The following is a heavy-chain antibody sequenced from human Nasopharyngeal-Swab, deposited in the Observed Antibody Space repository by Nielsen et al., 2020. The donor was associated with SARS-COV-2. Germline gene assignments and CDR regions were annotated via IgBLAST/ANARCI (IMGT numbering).Heavy chain of an antibody. CDR2: IYYSGST. Sequence: PGKGLEWIGSIYYSGSTYYNPSLKSRVTISVDTSKNQFSLKLSSVTAADTAVYYCARVSRYYYMDVWGKGTTVTVSS. J-gene: IGHJ6*03. V-gene: IGHV4-31*02. CDR3: ARVSRYYYMDV.